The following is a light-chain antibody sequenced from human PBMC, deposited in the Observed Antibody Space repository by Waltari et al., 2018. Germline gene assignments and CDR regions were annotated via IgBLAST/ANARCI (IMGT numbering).Light chain of an antibody. Sequence: QSALTQPASVSGSPGQSITNSCLGSSSDVGAYNYVSWFQQHPGKAPKLIIYDASTRPSGTSDRFSGSKSGNTASLTISGLQAEDEADYYCSSYTTSRTWVFGGGTKLTVL. V-gene: IGLV2-14*03. CDR2: DAS. CDR3: SSYTTSRTWV. J-gene: IGLJ3*02. CDR1: SSDVGAYNY.